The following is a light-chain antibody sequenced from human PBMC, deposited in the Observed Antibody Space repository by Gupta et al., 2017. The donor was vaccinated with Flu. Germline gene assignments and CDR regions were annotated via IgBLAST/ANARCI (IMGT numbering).Light chain of an antibody. CDR1: SSNIGAGYN. V-gene: IGLV1-40*01. CDR3: QSDDSSMSVV. Sequence: QSVLTQPPSVSGAPGQRVTISCTGSSSNIGAGYNVHWYQQLPGTAPKLLIFGNSNRPSGVPDRFSGSKSGTAASLAITGRKAEDEADYYCQSDDSSMSVVFGGGTKLTVL. J-gene: IGLJ2*01. CDR2: GNS.